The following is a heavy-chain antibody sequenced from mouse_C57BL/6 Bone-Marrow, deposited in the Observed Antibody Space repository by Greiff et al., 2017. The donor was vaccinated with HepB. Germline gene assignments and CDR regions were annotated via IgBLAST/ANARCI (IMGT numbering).Heavy chain of an antibody. CDR1: GFTFSSYA. J-gene: IGHJ3*01. CDR2: ISSGGDYI. CDR3: TRDVYSNYVAY. V-gene: IGHV5-9-1*02. D-gene: IGHD2-5*01. Sequence: EVKLMESGEGLVKPGGSLKLSCAASGFTFSSYAMSWVRQTPEKRLEWVAYISSGGDYIYYADTVKGRFTISRDNARNTLYLQMSSLKSEDTAMYYCTRDVYSNYVAYWGQGTLVTVSA.